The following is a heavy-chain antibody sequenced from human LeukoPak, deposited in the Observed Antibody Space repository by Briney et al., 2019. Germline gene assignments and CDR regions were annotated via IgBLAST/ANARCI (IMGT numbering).Heavy chain of an antibody. D-gene: IGHD3-10*01. V-gene: IGHV3-9*01. Sequence: GGSLRLSCAASGFSFDDYAMHWVRQAPGKGLEWVSGISWNSGTIGYADSVKGRFTISRDNAKNSLYLQMNSLRAEDTALYYCAKDRSGELLLDYFDYWGQGTLVTVSS. J-gene: IGHJ4*02. CDR1: GFSFDDYA. CDR2: ISWNSGTI. CDR3: AKDRSGELLLDYFDY.